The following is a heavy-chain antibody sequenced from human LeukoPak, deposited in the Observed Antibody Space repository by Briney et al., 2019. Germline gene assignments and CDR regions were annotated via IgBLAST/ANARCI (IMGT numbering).Heavy chain of an antibody. CDR1: GFTVSSNY. V-gene: IGHV3-66*02. CDR3: ARDGHYYYYMDV. J-gene: IGHJ6*03. Sequence: PGGSLRLSCAASGFTVSSNYMSWVRQAPGKGLEWVSVIYSGGSTYYADSVKGRFTISRDNSKNTLYLRMNSLRAEDTAVYYCARDGHYYYYMDVWGKGTTVTVSS. CDR2: IYSGGST.